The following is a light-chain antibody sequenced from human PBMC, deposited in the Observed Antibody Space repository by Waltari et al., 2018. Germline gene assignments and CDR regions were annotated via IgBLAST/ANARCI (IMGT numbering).Light chain of an antibody. V-gene: IGLV2-14*03. CDR2: DVN. Sequence: QSALTQPASVSGSPGQSITISCTGSSSDVGGDDSVSWYQDHPGQAPKVIIYDVNNRPSGVSDRFSGSRSGNTASLTISGLQAEDEANYYCCSQSTKNGVIFSGGTKVTVL. CDR3: CSQSTKNGVI. CDR1: SSDVGGDDS. J-gene: IGLJ2*01.